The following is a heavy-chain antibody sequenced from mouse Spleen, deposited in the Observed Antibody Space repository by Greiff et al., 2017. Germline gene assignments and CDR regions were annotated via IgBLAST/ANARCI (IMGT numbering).Heavy chain of an antibody. Sequence: QVQLQQPGAELVRPGTSVKLSCKASGYTFTSYWMHWVKQRPGQGLEWIGVIDPSDSYTNYNQKFKGKATLTVDTSSSTAYMQLSSLTSEDSAVYYCARGGSTVLRYAMDYWGQGTSVTVSS. CDR1: GYTFTSYW. CDR2: IDPSDSYT. J-gene: IGHJ4*01. CDR3: ARGGSTVLRYAMDY. D-gene: IGHD1-1*01. V-gene: IGHV1-59*01.